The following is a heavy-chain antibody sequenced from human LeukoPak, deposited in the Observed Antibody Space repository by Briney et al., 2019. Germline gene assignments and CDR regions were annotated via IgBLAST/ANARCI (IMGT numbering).Heavy chain of an antibody. V-gene: IGHV3-48*03. CDR3: AKDRCGNSVGCYYYYMDV. D-gene: IGHD2/OR15-2a*01. CDR1: GFTFSNYE. J-gene: IGHJ6*03. CDR2: LTTSGSTK. Sequence: HSGGSLRLSCATSGFTFSNYEMNWVRQAPGKGLEWISYLTTSGSTKYYADSVKGRFSISRDSSKNILYLQMNSLRAEDTAVYYCAKDRCGNSVGCYYYYMDVWGKGTTVTISS.